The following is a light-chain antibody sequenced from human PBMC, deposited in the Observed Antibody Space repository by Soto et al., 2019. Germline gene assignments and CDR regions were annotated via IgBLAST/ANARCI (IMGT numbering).Light chain of an antibody. Sequence: PSSLSPSVGDRVSMACRASQTINSWLAWYQQKPGKAPKLLISDASSLETGVPSRFSGSGSGTEFTLTINSLQPDDFATYYCQQYNSYPLTFGGGTKVDIK. J-gene: IGKJ4*01. CDR3: QQYNSYPLT. V-gene: IGKV1-5*01. CDR1: QTINSW. CDR2: DAS.